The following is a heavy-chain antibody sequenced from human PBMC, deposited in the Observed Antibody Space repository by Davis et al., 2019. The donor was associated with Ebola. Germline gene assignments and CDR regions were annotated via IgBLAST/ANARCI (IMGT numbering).Heavy chain of an antibody. V-gene: IGHV3-53*01. J-gene: IGHJ5*02. CDR2: ICGSGDAT. CDR1: GFSVSDYY. CDR3: ARGPLSFSMVVEKSRLDP. D-gene: IGHD2-15*01. Sequence: PGGSLRLSCAASGFSVSDYYMSWVRQAPGQGLEWVSSICGSGDATYFADSVKGRFTISSDNSKNTLYLHMENLRVDDTAVYYCARGPLSFSMVVEKSRLDPWGQGTLVTVSS.